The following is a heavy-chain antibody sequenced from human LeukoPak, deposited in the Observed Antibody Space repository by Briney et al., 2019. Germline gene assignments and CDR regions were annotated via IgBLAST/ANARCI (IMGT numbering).Heavy chain of an antibody. V-gene: IGHV1-2*02. Sequence: ASVTVSFTASGYTFTVYYMHWVRQAPGQGLEWMGWINPNSGDTNYAQKFQGRVTMTRDTSIRTAYLELSGLRSDDTAVYYCAKNPYEYYFDYWGQGTLVTVSS. D-gene: IGHD5-12*01. CDR1: GYTFTVYY. J-gene: IGHJ4*02. CDR3: AKNPYEYYFDY. CDR2: INPNSGDT.